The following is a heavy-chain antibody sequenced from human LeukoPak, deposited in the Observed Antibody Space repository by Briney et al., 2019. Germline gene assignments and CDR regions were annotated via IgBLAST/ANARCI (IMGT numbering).Heavy chain of an antibody. D-gene: IGHD3-22*01. J-gene: IGHJ4*02. Sequence: ASVKVSCKASGYTFTSYGISWVRQAPGQGLEWMGWISVYNGNTGYSQKLQGRVTMTTDTSTDTAYMELRSLRSDDTAMYFCTRDLPGRYFDSSGYFYPYYFDYWGQGTLVTVSS. V-gene: IGHV1-18*01. CDR2: ISVYNGNT. CDR3: TRDLPGRYFDSSGYFYPYYFDY. CDR1: GYTFTSYG.